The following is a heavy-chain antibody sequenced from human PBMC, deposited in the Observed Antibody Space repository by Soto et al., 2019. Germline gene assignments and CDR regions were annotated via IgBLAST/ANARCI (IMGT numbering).Heavy chain of an antibody. V-gene: IGHV1-24*01. J-gene: IGHJ4*02. CDR3: ARGSGRSKPRYYFDY. Sequence: GXSVKVSCKVSGYTLTELSMHWVRQAPGKGLEWMGGINPEDGDTIYAQKFQGRVTMTGDTSTSTVYMELSSLRSEDTAVYYCARGSGRSKPRYYFDYWGQGTLVTVSS. CDR2: INPEDGDT. D-gene: IGHD3-10*01. CDR1: GYTLTELS.